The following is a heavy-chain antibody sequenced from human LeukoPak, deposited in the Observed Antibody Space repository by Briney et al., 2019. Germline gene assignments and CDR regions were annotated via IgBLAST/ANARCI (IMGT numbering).Heavy chain of an antibody. CDR2: ISSSSSYI. D-gene: IGHD6-13*01. J-gene: IGHJ4*02. V-gene: IGHV3-21*01. Sequence: GGSLRLSCAASGFTFSSYSMNWVRQAPGKGLEWVSSISSSSSYIYYADSVKGRFTISRDNAKNSLYLQMNSLRAEDTAVYYCARDLVSQQLDHYFDYWGQGTLVTVSS. CDR3: ARDLVSQQLDHYFDY. CDR1: GFTFSSYS.